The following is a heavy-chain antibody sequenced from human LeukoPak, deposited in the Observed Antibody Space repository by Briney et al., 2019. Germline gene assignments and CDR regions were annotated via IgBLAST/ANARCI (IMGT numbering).Heavy chain of an antibody. Sequence: GGSLRLSCAASGFSFEDYAMHWVRQAPGKGLEWVSLISGDAGSTYYADSVKGRFTISRDNRKNSLYLQMNSLRAEDTAVYYCARERVVGPTSDFFDCWGQGTLVTVSS. J-gene: IGHJ4*02. V-gene: IGHV3-43*02. D-gene: IGHD1-26*01. CDR2: ISGDAGST. CDR1: GFSFEDYA. CDR3: ARERVVGPTSDFFDC.